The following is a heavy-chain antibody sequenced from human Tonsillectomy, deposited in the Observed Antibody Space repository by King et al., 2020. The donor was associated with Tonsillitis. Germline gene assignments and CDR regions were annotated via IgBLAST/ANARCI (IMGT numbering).Heavy chain of an antibody. V-gene: IGHV4-34*01. CDR1: GGSFSGYY. CDR2: INHSGST. D-gene: IGHD3-16*02. CDR3: ARGAYDYVWGSYRYPYYFDY. J-gene: IGHJ4*02. Sequence: VQLQQWGAGLLNPSETLSLTCAVYGGSFSGYYWSWIRQPPGKGLEWIGEINHSGSTNYNPSLKSRVTISVDTSKNQFSLKLSSVTAADTAVYYCARGAYDYVWGSYRYPYYFDYWGQGTLVTVSS.